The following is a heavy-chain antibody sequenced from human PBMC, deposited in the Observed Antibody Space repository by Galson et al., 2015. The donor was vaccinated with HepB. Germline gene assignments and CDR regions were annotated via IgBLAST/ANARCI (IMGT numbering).Heavy chain of an antibody. CDR2: ISPDNGHT. Sequence: SVKVSCKASGYTFTSYGISWVRQAPGQGLEWMGWISPDNGHTNYVQNFQGRVTMTTDTSTSTAYMELRSLRSDDTAVYYCARVTVTTTNWFDPWGQGTLVTVSS. CDR3: ARVTVTTTNWFDP. CDR1: GYTFTSYG. V-gene: IGHV1-18*04. J-gene: IGHJ5*02. D-gene: IGHD4-11*01.